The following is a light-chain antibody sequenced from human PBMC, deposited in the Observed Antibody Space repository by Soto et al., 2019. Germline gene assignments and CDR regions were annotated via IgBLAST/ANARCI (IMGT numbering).Light chain of an antibody. CDR1: QTVSSK. J-gene: IGKJ5*01. CDR3: QQYNSWPPIT. CDR2: DTS. V-gene: IGKV3-11*01. Sequence: IVLTQSPATLSSSPRERATLSCRASQTVSSKLAWYQHKPGQAPRLLIYDTSNRATGIPARFSGSGSGTDFTLTISSLEPEDFAVYYCQQYNSWPPITFGQGTRLEIK.